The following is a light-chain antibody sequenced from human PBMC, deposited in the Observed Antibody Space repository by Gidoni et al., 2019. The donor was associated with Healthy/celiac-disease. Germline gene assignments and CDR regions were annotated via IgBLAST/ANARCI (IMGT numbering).Light chain of an antibody. V-gene: IGKV3-20*01. CDR2: GSS. CDR1: QSVSSNY. J-gene: IGKJ4*02. CDR3: QQCNWSPPLT. Sequence: EIVLTQSPGTLSLSPGERATLSCRASQSVSSNYLACHQQTPGDATMLLIDGSSSGTASTPSLFSSSSSATVSTTTSSIQAPDFVAFYYYQQCNWSPPLTFXRXTKVEIK.